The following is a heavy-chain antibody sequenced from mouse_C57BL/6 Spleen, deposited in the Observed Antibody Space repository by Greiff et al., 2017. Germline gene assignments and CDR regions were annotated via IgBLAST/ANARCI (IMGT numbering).Heavy chain of an antibody. CDR1: EYDFPSYD. CDR3: ARRHGWFAY. Sequence: EVQLVESGGGLVQPGASLKLSCESNEYDFPSYDMSWVRKTPEQRLELVAAINSDGGSTYYPDTMERRFIISRDKAKMTLYLQMSSLRSEDTALYYCARRHGWFAYWGQGTLVTVSA. V-gene: IGHV5-2*01. J-gene: IGHJ3*01. CDR2: INSDGGST.